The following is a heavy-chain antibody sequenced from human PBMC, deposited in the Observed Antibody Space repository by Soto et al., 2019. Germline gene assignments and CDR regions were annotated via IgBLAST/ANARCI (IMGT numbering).Heavy chain of an antibody. CDR2: ISWNSGSI. D-gene: IGHD3-3*01. V-gene: IGHV3-9*01. Sequence: EVQLVESGGGLVQPGRSLRLSCAASGFTFDDYAMHWVRQAPGKGLEWVSGISWNSGSIGYADSVKGRFTISRDNSKNTLYLQMNSLRAEDTAVYYCAKADDFWSGYRYYYYGMDVWGQGTTVTVSS. CDR1: GFTFDDYA. CDR3: AKADDFWSGYRYYYYGMDV. J-gene: IGHJ6*02.